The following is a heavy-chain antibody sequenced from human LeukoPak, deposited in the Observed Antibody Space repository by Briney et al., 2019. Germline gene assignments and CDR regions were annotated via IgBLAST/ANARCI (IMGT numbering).Heavy chain of an antibody. V-gene: IGHV4-59*12. Sequence: SETLSLTCTVSGGSISSYYWSWIRQPPGKGPEWIGYFSYSGSTNYNPSLKSRVTISVDTSKNQFSLNLSSVTAADTAVYYCARGPLDSGYTYFDYWGQGTLVSVAS. D-gene: IGHD5-12*01. CDR2: FSYSGST. CDR3: ARGPLDSGYTYFDY. J-gene: IGHJ4*02. CDR1: GGSISSYY.